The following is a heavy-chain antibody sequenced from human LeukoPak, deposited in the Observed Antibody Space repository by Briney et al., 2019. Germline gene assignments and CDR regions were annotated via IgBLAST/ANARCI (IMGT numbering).Heavy chain of an antibody. CDR2: IYYSGST. CDR1: GGSFSGYY. V-gene: IGHV4-59*01. CDR3: ARGFSNWGSVGWFDP. J-gene: IGHJ5*02. Sequence: PSETLSLTCAVYGGSFSGYYWSWIRQPPGKGLEWIGYIYYSGSTNYNPSLKSRVTISVDTSKNQFSLKLSSVTAADTAVYYCARGFSNWGSVGWFDPWGQGTLVTVSS. D-gene: IGHD7-27*01.